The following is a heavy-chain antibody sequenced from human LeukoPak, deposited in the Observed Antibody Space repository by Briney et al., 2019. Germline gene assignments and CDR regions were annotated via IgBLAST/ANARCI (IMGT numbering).Heavy chain of an antibody. CDR2: IYYSGST. CDR3: ARYHSSGWYEVDY. V-gene: IGHV4-30-4*01. CDR1: GGSISSGDYY. D-gene: IGHD6-19*01. J-gene: IGHJ4*02. Sequence: SETLSLTCTVSGGSISSGDYYWSWIRQPPGKGLEWIGYIYYSGSTYYNPSLKSRVTISVDTSKNQFSLKLSSVTAADTAVYYCARYHSSGWYEVDYWGQGTLVTVSS.